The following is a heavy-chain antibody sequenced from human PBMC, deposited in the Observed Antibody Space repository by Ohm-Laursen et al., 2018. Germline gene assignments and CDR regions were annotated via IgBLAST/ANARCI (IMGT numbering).Heavy chain of an antibody. CDR3: AKARTINGYLFDY. CDR1: GFTFSNFA. D-gene: IGHD3-22*01. V-gene: IGHV3-23*01. J-gene: IGHJ4*02. CDR2: ISGSGRTT. Sequence: SLRLSCTASGFTFSNFAMSWVRQAPGKGLEWVSVISGSGRTTYYADSVKGRFTISRDNAKNTLYLYMDSLRAEDTAVYYCAKARTINGYLFDYWGQGTVVTVSS.